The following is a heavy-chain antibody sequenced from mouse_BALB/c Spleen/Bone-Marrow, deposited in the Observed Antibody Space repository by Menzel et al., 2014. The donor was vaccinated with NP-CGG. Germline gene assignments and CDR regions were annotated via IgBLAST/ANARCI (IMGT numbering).Heavy chain of an antibody. CDR2: IDPANGNT. J-gene: IGHJ4*01. V-gene: IGHV14-3*02. Sequence: DVKLQESGAELVKPGASVKLSCTASGFNIKDTYMHWVKQRPEQGLEWIGRIDPANGNTKYDPKFQGKATITADTSPNTAYLQLSSLTSEDTAVYYCARWEYYAMDYWGQGTSVTVSS. D-gene: IGHD4-1*01. CDR3: ARWEYYAMDY. CDR1: GFNIKDTY.